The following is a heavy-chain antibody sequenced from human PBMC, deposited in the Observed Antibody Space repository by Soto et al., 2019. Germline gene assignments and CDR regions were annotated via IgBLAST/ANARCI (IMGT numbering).Heavy chain of an antibody. Sequence: PVGSQSRSWAASGFNFSSYAMHWVRPTPGKGPEWVANIKPDGSEQYYVDSVKGRFTISRDNANNSLYLQMNSLRAEDTAVYFCARGNWNYYYGFDVWGQGTTVNLSS. CDR2: IKPDGSEQ. CDR1: GFNFSSYA. J-gene: IGHJ6*02. CDR3: ARGNWNYYYGFDV. D-gene: IGHD1-20*01. V-gene: IGHV3-7*01.